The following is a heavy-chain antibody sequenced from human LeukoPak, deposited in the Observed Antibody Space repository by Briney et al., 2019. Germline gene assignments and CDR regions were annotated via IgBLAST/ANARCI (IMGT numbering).Heavy chain of an antibody. V-gene: IGHV4-39*01. D-gene: IGHD3-3*01. CDR1: GGSISSSSYY. CDR2: NYYSGST. CDR3: PIFVPVHDFWSGYYRVQPVSYYMDV. J-gene: IGHJ6*03. Sequence: PSETLSLTCTVSGGSISSSSYYWGWIRQPPGRGLEWIGSNYYSGSTYYNPSLKSRVTISVDTSKNQFSLKLSSVTAADTAVYYCPIFVPVHDFWSGYYRVQPVSYYMDVWGKGTTVTVSS.